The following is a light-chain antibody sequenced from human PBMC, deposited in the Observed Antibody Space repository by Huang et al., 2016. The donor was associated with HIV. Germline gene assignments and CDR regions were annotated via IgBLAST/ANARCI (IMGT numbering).Light chain of an antibody. V-gene: IGKV3-11*01. Sequence: EIVLTQSPATLSLSPGERATLSCRASQSVTTFLAWYQQKPGQPPRLLSFDASNRASGIPARFSGSGSGTDFTLTISSLEPEDFAVYYCHQRSSWPFTFGPGTKVDVK. CDR2: DAS. J-gene: IGKJ3*01. CDR3: HQRSSWPFT. CDR1: QSVTTF.